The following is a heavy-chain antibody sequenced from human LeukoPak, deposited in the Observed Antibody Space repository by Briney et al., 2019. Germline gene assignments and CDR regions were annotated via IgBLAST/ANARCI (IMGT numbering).Heavy chain of an antibody. Sequence: GGSLRLSCAASGFTVSSNYMSWVRQAPGKGLEWVGRIKSKTDGGTTDYAAPVKGRFTISRDDSKNTLYLQMNSLKTEDTAVYYCTTDPAFVTYYYDSSGSDYWGQGTLVTVSS. D-gene: IGHD3-22*01. CDR1: GFTVSSNY. V-gene: IGHV3-15*01. CDR3: TTDPAFVTYYYDSSGSDY. CDR2: IKSKTDGGTT. J-gene: IGHJ4*02.